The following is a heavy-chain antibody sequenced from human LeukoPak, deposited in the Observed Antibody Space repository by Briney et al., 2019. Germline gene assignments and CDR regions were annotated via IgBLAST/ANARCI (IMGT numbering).Heavy chain of an antibody. CDR3: ATVVPAADNYYGMDV. CDR1: GYTFTSYG. D-gene: IGHD2-2*01. J-gene: IGHJ6*02. V-gene: IGHV1-18*01. CDR2: VSAYNGNT. Sequence: GASVNVSCKASGYTFTSYGISWVRHAPGQGLEWMGWVSAYNGNTNYAQKLQGRVTMTTDTSTSTAYMELRSLRSDDTAVYYCATVVPAADNYYGMDVWGQGTTVTVSS.